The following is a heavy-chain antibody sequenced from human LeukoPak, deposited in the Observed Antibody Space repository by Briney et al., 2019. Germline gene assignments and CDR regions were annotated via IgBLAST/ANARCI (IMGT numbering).Heavy chain of an antibody. CDR2: IYYSGNT. Sequence: PSETLSLTCTVSGDSISYYYWSWIRQPPGKGLEWIGKIYYSGNTNYNPSLKSRVTISVDTSKDQFSLKLSSVTAADTAVYYCARVCGYSYDSSDFDYWGQGTLVTVSS. CDR1: GDSISYYY. D-gene: IGHD5-18*01. V-gene: IGHV4-59*01. CDR3: ARVCGYSYDSSDFDY. J-gene: IGHJ4*02.